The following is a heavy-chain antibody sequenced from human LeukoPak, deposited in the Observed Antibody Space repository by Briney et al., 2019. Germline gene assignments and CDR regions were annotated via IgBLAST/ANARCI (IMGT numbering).Heavy chain of an antibody. CDR2: IQGGGTT. D-gene: IGHD2/OR15-2a*01. CDR3: TTGTHFYL. V-gene: IGHV3-15*01. CDR1: GFTFSGAW. Sequence: RGSLRLSCAGSGFTFSGAWLSWVRQAPGKGLEWIGRIQGGGTTDYAAPVKGRFTISRDDSKATLYLQMNSLKTEDTAIYYCTTGTHFYLGGQGILVTVSS. J-gene: IGHJ4*02.